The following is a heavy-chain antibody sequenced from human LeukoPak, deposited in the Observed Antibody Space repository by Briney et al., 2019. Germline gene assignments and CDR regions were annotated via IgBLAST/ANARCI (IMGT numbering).Heavy chain of an antibody. CDR1: GGSISSSYYY. J-gene: IGHJ4*02. V-gene: IGHV4-39*01. CDR3: ARFDGYKRSYYFDY. D-gene: IGHD5-24*01. Sequence: RSSETLSLTCTVSGGSISSSYYYWGWIRQPPGKGLEWIGSIYYSGSTSYNPSLKSRVTMSVDTSKNQFSLKLSSVTAADTAVYYCARFDGYKRSYYFDYWGQGTLVTVSS. CDR2: IYYSGST.